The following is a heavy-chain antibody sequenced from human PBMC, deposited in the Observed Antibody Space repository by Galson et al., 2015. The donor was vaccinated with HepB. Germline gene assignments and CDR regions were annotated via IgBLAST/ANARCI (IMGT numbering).Heavy chain of an antibody. V-gene: IGHV3-66*01. CDR2: IYSGGST. CDR3: ARDGAGRYVPQPLWYFDL. D-gene: IGHD1-1*01. J-gene: IGHJ2*01. CDR1: GFTVSSNY. Sequence: SLRLSCAASGFTVSSNYMSWVRQAPGKGLEWVSVIYSGGSTYYADSVKGRFTISRDNSRNTLYLQMNSLRAEDTAVYYCARDGAGRYVPQPLWYFDLWGRGTLVTVSS.